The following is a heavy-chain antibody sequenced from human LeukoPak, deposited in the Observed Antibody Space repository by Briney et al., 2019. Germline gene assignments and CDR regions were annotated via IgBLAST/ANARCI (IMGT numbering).Heavy chain of an antibody. J-gene: IGHJ4*02. V-gene: IGHV3-21*01. CDR3: ARVSTEYSYDFWSGYYTLDY. D-gene: IGHD3-3*01. Sequence: GGSLRLSCAASGFTFSSYSMNWVRQAPGKGLEWVSSISSSSSYIYYADSVKGRFTISRDNAKNSLYLQMNSLRAEDTAVYYCARVSTEYSYDFWSGYYTLDYWGQGTLVTVSS. CDR1: GFTFSSYS. CDR2: ISSSSSYI.